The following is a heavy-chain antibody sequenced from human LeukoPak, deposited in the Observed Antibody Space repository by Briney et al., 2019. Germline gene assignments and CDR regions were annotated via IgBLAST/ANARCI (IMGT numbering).Heavy chain of an antibody. CDR2: ISSSSSYI. CDR1: GFTFSSYS. J-gene: IGHJ4*02. CDR3: ARVLYSVAAARRFDY. V-gene: IGHV3-21*01. Sequence: PGGSLRLSCAASGFTFSSYSMNWVRQAPGKGLDWVSSISSSSSYIYHADSVKGRFTISRDNAKNSLYLQMNRLRAEDTALYYCARVLYSVAAARRFDYWGQGTLVTVPS. D-gene: IGHD6-13*01.